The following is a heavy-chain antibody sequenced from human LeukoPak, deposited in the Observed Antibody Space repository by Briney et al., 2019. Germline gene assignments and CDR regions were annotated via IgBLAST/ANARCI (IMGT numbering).Heavy chain of an antibody. D-gene: IGHD6-19*01. CDR3: ARKGLTKPLSVAVDFDS. J-gene: IGHJ4*02. Sequence: SETLSLTCAVYGGSFSGYYWSWIRQPPGKGLEWIAEIDHSGRTNFNRSLKSRVTISVDTSKSHFSLKLGSVTAADTAVYYCARKGLTKPLSVAVDFDSWAQGTLVTVSS. V-gene: IGHV4-34*01. CDR2: IDHSGRT. CDR1: GGSFSGYY.